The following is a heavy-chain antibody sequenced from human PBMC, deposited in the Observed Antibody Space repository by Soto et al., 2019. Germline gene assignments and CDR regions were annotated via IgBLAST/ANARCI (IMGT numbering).Heavy chain of an antibody. CDR1: GYDFTSYG. V-gene: IGHV1-18*01. D-gene: IGHD2-21*01. Sequence: QGQLLQSGDEVKKPGASVRVSCRASGYDFTSYGISWVRQAPGQGLEWVSWISAYNGKRDTAQKFQGRVTMTLDTSRDTAPMDLGDRPSDDTACYYCARGRIVASIHDAFEIWGQGTMVAVSS. J-gene: IGHJ3*02. CDR3: ARGRIVASIHDAFEI. CDR2: ISAYNGKR.